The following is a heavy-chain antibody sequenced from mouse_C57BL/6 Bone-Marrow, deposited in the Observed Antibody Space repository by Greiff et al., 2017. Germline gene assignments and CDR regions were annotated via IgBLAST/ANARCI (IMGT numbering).Heavy chain of an antibody. Sequence: EVQLQQSGPELVKPGASVKISCKASGYTFTDYYMNWVKQSHGQSLEWIGDINPNNGGTSYNQKFKGKATLTVDKSSSTAYMELRSLTSDDSAVYYCASYYSNPFYALDYWGQGTSVTVSS. CDR3: ASYYSNPFYALDY. D-gene: IGHD2-5*01. CDR1: GYTFTDYY. V-gene: IGHV1-26*01. J-gene: IGHJ4*01. CDR2: INPNNGGT.